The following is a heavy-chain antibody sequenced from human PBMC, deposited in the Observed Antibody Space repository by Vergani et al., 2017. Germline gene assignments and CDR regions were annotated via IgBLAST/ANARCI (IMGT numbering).Heavy chain of an antibody. V-gene: IGHV3-15*01. Sequence: EVQLVESGGGLVKPGGSLRLSCAVSGFTFSSAWMTWVRQAPGRGLEWVGRIKSKTDGGTTDYAAPVKGRFTISRDDSKTTLYLQMSSLRTEDTAVYFCTTTPPVRKGDGYWGQGTLVSVSS. J-gene: IGHJ4*02. CDR1: GFTFSSAW. CDR3: TTTPPVRKGDGY. CDR2: IKSKTDGGTT. D-gene: IGHD3-10*01.